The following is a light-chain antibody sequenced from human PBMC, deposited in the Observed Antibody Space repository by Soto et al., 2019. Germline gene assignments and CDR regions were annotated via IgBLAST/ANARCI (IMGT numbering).Light chain of an antibody. J-gene: IGKJ5*01. CDR1: QSVTSNY. V-gene: IGKV3-20*01. Sequence: EIVLTQSPGTLSLSPGQRATLSCRASQSVTSNYLAWYQQIPGQAPRLLIYGASSRATGIPDRFSGSGSGTDFTLTISRLEPEDFAVYYCRQYGSSPITFGQGTRLEIK. CDR2: GAS. CDR3: RQYGSSPIT.